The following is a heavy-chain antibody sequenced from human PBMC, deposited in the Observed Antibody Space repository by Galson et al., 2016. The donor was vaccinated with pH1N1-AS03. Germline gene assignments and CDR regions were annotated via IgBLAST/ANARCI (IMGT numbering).Heavy chain of an antibody. CDR1: GFTFRTFS. V-gene: IGHV3-64D*06. D-gene: IGHD5-18*01. CDR3: IKEGNRLQSRRSDAFDI. CDR2: ISDNGINT. Sequence: CAASGFTFRTFSIYWVRQAPGKGLEYVSGISDNGINTYYADPVKARFTISRDKSKNTVYLQMSSLRTEDTAVYYCIKEGNRLQSRRSDAFDIWGRGTMVTVSS. J-gene: IGHJ3*02.